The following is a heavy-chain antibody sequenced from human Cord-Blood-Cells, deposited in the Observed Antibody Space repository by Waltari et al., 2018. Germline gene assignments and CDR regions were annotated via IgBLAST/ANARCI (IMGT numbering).Heavy chain of an antibody. Sequence: QVQLQQWGAGLLKPSETLSLTCAVYGGSFSGYYWSWIRQPPGKGLEWIGEINHSGSTNYNPSLKSRVTISVDTSKNQFSLKLSSVTAADTAVYYCARSGGFSWFDPWGQGTLVTVSS. CDR1: GGSFSGYY. D-gene: IGHD2-15*01. V-gene: IGHV4-34*01. J-gene: IGHJ5*02. CDR2: INHSGST. CDR3: ARSGGFSWFDP.